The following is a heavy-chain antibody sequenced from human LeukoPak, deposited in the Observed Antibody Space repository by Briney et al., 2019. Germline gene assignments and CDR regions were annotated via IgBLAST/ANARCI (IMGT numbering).Heavy chain of an antibody. J-gene: IGHJ5*02. CDR2: ISGSGGST. CDR1: GFTFSSYA. Sequence: GGSLRLSCAASGFTFSSYAMSWVRQAPGKGLEWVSAISGSGGSTYYADSVKGRFTISRDNSKNTLYLQMNSLRAEDTAVYYCARDRAYGDYASWGQGTLVTVSS. D-gene: IGHD4-17*01. CDR3: ARDRAYGDYAS. V-gene: IGHV3-23*01.